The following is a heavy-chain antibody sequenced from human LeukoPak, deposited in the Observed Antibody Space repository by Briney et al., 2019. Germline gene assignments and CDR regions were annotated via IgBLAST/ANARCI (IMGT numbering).Heavy chain of an antibody. V-gene: IGHV1-2*02. Sequence: ASVKVSCKASGFTFTGYYMHWVRQAPGQGLEWMGWINPDSGGSNYAQKFLGRITMTRDTSITTAYMELCRLTSDDTAVYYCTRSWNDALGYWGQGTLVTVSS. CDR2: INPDSGGS. D-gene: IGHD1-1*01. CDR1: GFTFTGYY. CDR3: TRSWNDALGY. J-gene: IGHJ4*02.